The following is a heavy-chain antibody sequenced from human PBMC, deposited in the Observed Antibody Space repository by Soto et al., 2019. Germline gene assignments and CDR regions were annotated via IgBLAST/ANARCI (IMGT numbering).Heavy chain of an antibody. Sequence: ASVKVSCKASGYTFTSYYMHLVRQAPGQGLEWMGIINPSGGSTSYAQKFQGRVTMTRDTSTSTVYMELSSLRSEDTAVYYCTTGYIVVVPAASNDAFDIWGQGTMVTVSS. V-gene: IGHV1-46*01. D-gene: IGHD2-2*01. CDR1: GYTFTSYY. CDR2: INPSGGST. CDR3: TTGYIVVVPAASNDAFDI. J-gene: IGHJ3*02.